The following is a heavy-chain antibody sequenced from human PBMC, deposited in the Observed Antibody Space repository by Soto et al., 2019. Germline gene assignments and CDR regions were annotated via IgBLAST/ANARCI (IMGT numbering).Heavy chain of an antibody. CDR3: ARFGSSTWYSWFDP. J-gene: IGHJ5*02. CDR1: GGSISSYY. CDR2: IYYSGST. V-gene: IGHV4-59*01. Sequence: SETLSLTCTVSGGSISSYYWSWIRQPPGKGLEWIGYIYYSGSTNYNPSLKSRVTISVDTSKNQFSQKLSSVTAADTAVYYCARFGSSTWYSWFDPWGQVTLVTVSS. D-gene: IGHD6-13*01.